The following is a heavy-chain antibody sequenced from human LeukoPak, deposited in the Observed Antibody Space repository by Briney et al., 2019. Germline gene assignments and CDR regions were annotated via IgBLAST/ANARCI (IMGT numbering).Heavy chain of an antibody. CDR2: INHSGST. V-gene: IGHV4-34*01. CDR3: ARVSVLMVYAIRYFDY. CDR1: GFTFSSYA. D-gene: IGHD2-8*01. Sequence: PGGSLRLSCAASGFTFSSYAMSWVRQAPGKGLEWIGEINHSGSTNYNPSLKSRVTISVDTSKNQLSLKLSSVTAADTAVYYCARVSVLMVYAIRYFDYWGQGTLVTVSS. J-gene: IGHJ4*02.